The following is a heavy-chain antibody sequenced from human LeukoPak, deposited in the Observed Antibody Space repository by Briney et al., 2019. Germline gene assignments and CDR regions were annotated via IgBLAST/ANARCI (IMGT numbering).Heavy chain of an antibody. CDR1: GFTFSIYA. D-gene: IGHD4-23*01. CDR2: VSGAGTTA. V-gene: IGHV3-23*01. CDR3: AKAGGNSFIKTYYFDS. J-gene: IGHJ4*02. Sequence: GGSLRLSCAASGFTFSIYAMTWVRQAPGKGLEWVSIVSGAGTTAFYADSVKGRFTVSRDNSKNTLYLQMNSLRVEDTAVYYCAKAGGNSFIKTYYFDSWGQGTLVTVSS.